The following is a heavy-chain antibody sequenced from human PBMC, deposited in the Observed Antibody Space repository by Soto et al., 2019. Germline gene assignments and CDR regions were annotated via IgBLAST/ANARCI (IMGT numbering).Heavy chain of an antibody. D-gene: IGHD6-13*01. J-gene: IGHJ3*02. V-gene: IGHV4-39*01. CDR3: ARGYSSSGEPIGAFDI. Sequence: SETLSLTCTVSGGSISSSSYYWGWIRQPPGKGLEWIGSIYYSGSTYYNPSLKSRVTISVDTSKNQFSLKLSSVTAADTAVYYCARGYSSSGEPIGAFDIWGQGTMVTVSS. CDR2: IYYSGST. CDR1: GGSISSSSYY.